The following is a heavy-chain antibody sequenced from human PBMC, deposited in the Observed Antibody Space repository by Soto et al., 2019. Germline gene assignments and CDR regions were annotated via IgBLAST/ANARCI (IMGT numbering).Heavy chain of an antibody. D-gene: IGHD3-22*01. V-gene: IGHV3-30*18. Sequence: GGSLRLSCAASGFTFSSYGMHWVRQAPGKGLEWVAVISYDGSNKYYADSVKGRFTISRDNSKNTLYLQMNSLRAEDTAVYYCAKERYYYDSSGPSSEADYWGQGTLVTVSS. CDR1: GFTFSSYG. CDR3: AKERYYYDSSGPSSEADY. CDR2: ISYDGSNK. J-gene: IGHJ4*02.